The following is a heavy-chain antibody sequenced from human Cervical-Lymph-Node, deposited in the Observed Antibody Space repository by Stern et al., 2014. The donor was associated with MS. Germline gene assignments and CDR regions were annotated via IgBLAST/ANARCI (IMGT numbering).Heavy chain of an antibody. J-gene: IGHJ4*02. Sequence: QVQLVQSRAEVKKPGASVKVSCKASGYTFTGYYMHWVRQAPGQGLEWMGWINPNSGGTNDAQKFQGRVTMTRDTSVSTFYMELSGLRSDDTAIYYCAREDGSGSYYNLGSALPAEYWGQGTLVTVSS. CDR3: AREDGSGSYYNLGSALPAEY. V-gene: IGHV1-2*02. CDR1: GYTFTGYY. D-gene: IGHD3-10*01. CDR2: INPNSGGT.